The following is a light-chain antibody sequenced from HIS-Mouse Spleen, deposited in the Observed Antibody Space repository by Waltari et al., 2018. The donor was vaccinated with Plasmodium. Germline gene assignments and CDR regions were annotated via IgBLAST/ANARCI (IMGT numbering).Light chain of an antibody. V-gene: IGLV3-10*01. CDR1: ALPKTY. J-gene: IGLJ3*02. Sequence: SYELTQPPSVSVSPGQTARITCSGDALPKTYAYWYQQKSGQAPVLVIYEDSKRPPGIPERFSGSSSGTMATLTISGAQVEDEADYYCYSTDSSGNHRGVFGGGTKLTVL. CDR2: EDS. CDR3: YSTDSSGNHRGV.